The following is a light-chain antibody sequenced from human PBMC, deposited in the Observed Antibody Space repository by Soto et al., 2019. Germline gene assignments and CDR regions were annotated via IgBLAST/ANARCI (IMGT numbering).Light chain of an antibody. Sequence: EIVLTQSPGTLSLFPGERATLSCRASQSISSSYFAWYQQKPGQAPRLLIHGASNRATGIPDRFSGAGSGTDFTLTISRLVPGDFAVYYCHQYGSAPAWTFGQGTKVEIK. CDR1: QSISSSY. CDR3: HQYGSAPAWT. CDR2: GAS. J-gene: IGKJ1*01. V-gene: IGKV3-20*01.